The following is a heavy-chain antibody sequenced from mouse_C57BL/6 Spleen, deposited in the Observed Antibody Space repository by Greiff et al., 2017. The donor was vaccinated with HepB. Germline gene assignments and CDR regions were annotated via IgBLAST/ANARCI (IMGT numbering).Heavy chain of an antibody. CDR3: ARDYDYDGFDY. V-gene: IGHV1-22*01. D-gene: IGHD2-4*01. CDR2: INPNNGGT. J-gene: IGHJ2*01. Sequence: EVKLQESGPELVKPGASVKMSCKASGYTFTDYNMHWVKQSHGKSLEWIGYINPNNGGTSYNQKFKGKATLTVNKSSSTAYMELRSLTSEDSAVYYCARDYDYDGFDYWGQGTTLTVSS. CDR1: GYTFTDYN.